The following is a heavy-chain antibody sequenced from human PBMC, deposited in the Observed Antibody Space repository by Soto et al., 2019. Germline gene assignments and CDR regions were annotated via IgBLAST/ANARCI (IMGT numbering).Heavy chain of an antibody. Sequence: TGGSLRLSCAASGFTFSSYSMNWVRQAPGKGLEWVSSISSSSSYIYYAGSVKGRFTISRDNSKNTLYLQMNSLRAEDTAVYYCANIFWFGESYFAPFDYWGQGTLVTVSS. CDR3: ANIFWFGESYFAPFDY. CDR2: ISSSSSYI. CDR1: GFTFSSYS. J-gene: IGHJ4*02. V-gene: IGHV3-21*01. D-gene: IGHD3-10*01.